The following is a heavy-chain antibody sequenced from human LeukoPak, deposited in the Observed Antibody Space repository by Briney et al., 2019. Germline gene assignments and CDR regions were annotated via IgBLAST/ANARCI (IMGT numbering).Heavy chain of an antibody. D-gene: IGHD7-27*01. CDR2: IYTSGST. CDR1: GGSISSYY. CDR3: ARNKLGYNWFDP. J-gene: IGHJ5*02. Sequence: SETLSLTCTVSGGSISSYYWSWIRQPPGKGLEWIGYIYTSGSTNYNPSLKSRVTISVDTSKNQFSLKLSSVTAADTAVYYCARNKLGYNWFDPWGQGTLVTVSS. V-gene: IGHV4-4*09.